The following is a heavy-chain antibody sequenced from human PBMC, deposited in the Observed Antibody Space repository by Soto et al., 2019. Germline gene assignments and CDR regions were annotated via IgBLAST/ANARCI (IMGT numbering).Heavy chain of an antibody. CDR2: FDPEDGET. J-gene: IGHJ4*02. V-gene: IGHV1-24*01. CDR3: ATFVPPPSGYDTQPPFDY. Sequence: ASVKVSCKVSGYTLTELSMHWVRQAPGKGLEWMGGFDPEDGETIYAQKFQGRVTMTEDTSTDTAYMELSSLRSEDTAVYYCATFVPPPSGYDTQPPFDYWGQGTLVTVSS. CDR1: GYTLTELS. D-gene: IGHD5-12*01.